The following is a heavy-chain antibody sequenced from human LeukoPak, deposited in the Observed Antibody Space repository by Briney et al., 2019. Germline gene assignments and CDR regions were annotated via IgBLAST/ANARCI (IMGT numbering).Heavy chain of an antibody. V-gene: IGHV4-38-2*02. CDR3: ARVPVDTAMGKGLFFDI. Sequence: SETLSLTCTVSGYSISSGYYWGWIRQPPGKGLEWIGSIYHSGSTYYNPSLKSRVTISVDTSKNQFSLKLSSVTAADTAVYYCARVPVDTAMGKGLFFDIWGQGTMVTVSS. CDR1: GYSISSGYY. J-gene: IGHJ3*02. CDR2: IYHSGST. D-gene: IGHD5-18*01.